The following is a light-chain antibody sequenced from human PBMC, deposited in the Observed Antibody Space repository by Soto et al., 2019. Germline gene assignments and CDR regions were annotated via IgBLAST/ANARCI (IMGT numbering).Light chain of an antibody. V-gene: IGLV2-14*01. Sequence: QSVLTQPASVSGSAGQSITISCSGTMRDVGAYNLVSWYQQHPGTAPKLIIYEVRNRPSGISSRFSGSRSGNTASLTISGLQAEDEADYYCSSYTGSNIRYVFGTGTKVTVL. CDR2: EVR. CDR1: MRDVGAYNL. J-gene: IGLJ1*01. CDR3: SSYTGSNIRYV.